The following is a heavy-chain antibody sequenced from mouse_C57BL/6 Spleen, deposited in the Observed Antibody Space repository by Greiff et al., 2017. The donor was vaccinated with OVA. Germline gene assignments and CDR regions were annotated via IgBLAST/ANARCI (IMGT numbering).Heavy chain of an antibody. V-gene: IGHV1-52*01. Sequence: QVQLQQPGAELVRPGSSVKLSCKASGYTFTSYWLHWVKQRPIQGLAWIGNIDPSDSETHYNQKFKDKATLTVDKSSSTAYMQLSSLTSEDSAVYYCARSDYYGSSYWYCDVWGTGTTVTVSS. D-gene: IGHD1-1*01. J-gene: IGHJ1*03. CDR1: GYTFTSYW. CDR3: ARSDYYGSSYWYCDV. CDR2: IDPSDSET.